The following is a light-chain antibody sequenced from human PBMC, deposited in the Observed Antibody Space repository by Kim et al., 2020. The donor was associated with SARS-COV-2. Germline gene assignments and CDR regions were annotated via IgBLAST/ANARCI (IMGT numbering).Light chain of an antibody. J-gene: IGKJ3*01. CDR3: QQYNTFT. Sequence: GDRVTITCRASQSISSWLAWYQQKPGKAPKLLIYDPSSLESGVPSRFSGSGSGTEFTLTISSLQPDDFATYYCQQYNTFTFGPGTKVDIK. CDR2: DPS. CDR1: QSISSW. V-gene: IGKV1-5*01.